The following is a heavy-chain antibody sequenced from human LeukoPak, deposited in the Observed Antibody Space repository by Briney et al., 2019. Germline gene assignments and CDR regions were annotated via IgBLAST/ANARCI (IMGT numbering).Heavy chain of an antibody. CDR2: ISSSGSTI. J-gene: IGHJ4*02. CDR3: ARDTVGGIAVAGNFDY. D-gene: IGHD6-19*01. Sequence: GGSLRLSCAASGFTFSDYYMSWIRQAPGKGLEWVSYISSSGSTIYYADSVKGRFTISRDNAKNSLYLQMDSLRAEDTAVYYCARDTVGGIAVAGNFDYWGQGTLVSVSS. CDR1: GFTFSDYY. V-gene: IGHV3-11*01.